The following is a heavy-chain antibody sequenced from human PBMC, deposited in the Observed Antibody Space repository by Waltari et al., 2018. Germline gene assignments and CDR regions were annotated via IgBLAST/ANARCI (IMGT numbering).Heavy chain of an antibody. CDR3: ARGIAVAGNYYYYYMDV. J-gene: IGHJ6*03. CDR2: INHSGST. V-gene: IGHV4-34*01. D-gene: IGHD6-19*01. CDR1: GGSFSGYY. Sequence: QVQLQQWGAGLLKPSETLSLTCAVYGGSFSGYYWSWIRQPPGKGLEWMGEINHSGSTNYNPSLKSRVTILVDTSKNQFSLKLSSVTAADTAVYYCARGIAVAGNYYYYYMDVWGKGTTVTVSS.